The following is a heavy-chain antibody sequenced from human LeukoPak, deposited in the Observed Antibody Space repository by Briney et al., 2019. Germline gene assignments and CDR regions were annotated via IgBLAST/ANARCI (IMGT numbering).Heavy chain of an antibody. CDR3: AKDIKCSGGSCYYGMDV. CDR2: ISYDGSNK. J-gene: IGHJ6*02. Sequence: GGSLRLSCAASGFTFSSYGMHWVRQAPGKGLEWVAVISYDGSNKYYADSVKGRFTISRDNSKNTLYLQMNSLRAEDTAVYHCAKDIKCSGGSCYYGMDVWGQGTTVTVSS. CDR1: GFTFSSYG. V-gene: IGHV3-30*18. D-gene: IGHD2-15*01.